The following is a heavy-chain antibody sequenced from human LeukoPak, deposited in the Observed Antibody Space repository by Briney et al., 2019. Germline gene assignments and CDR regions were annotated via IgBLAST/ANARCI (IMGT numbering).Heavy chain of an antibody. Sequence: VASVKVSCKASGYTFTSYYMHWVRQATGQGLEWMGWMNPNSGNTGYAQKFQGRVTMTRNTSISTAYMELSSLRSEDTAVYYCARGGRSSSKYWGQGTLVTVSS. D-gene: IGHD6-6*01. J-gene: IGHJ4*02. CDR1: GYTFTSYY. CDR3: ARGGRSSSKY. CDR2: MNPNSGNT. V-gene: IGHV1-8*02.